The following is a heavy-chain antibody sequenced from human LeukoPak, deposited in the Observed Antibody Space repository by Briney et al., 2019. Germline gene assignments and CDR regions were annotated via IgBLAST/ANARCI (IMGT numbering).Heavy chain of an antibody. CDR1: GYTFTSYD. V-gene: IGHV1-3*01. D-gene: IGHD4-23*01. J-gene: IGHJ3*01. Sequence: ASVKVSCKASGYTFTSYDMYWVRQAPGQRLEWMGWIIVGNGNTEYSQKFQGRVIITTDTSASTVYMELSSLRSEDTAVYYCARDAVVGTGIAFDVWGQGTMVTVSS. CDR2: IIVGNGNT. CDR3: ARDAVVGTGIAFDV.